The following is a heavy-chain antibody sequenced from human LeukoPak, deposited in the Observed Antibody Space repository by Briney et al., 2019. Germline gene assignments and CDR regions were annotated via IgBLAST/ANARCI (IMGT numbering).Heavy chain of an antibody. Sequence: GASVKVSCKASGYTFANYGVHWVRHAPGQRLEWMGWINGGNGYTKYSQKFQGRVTITGDTSASTAYMELSSLRPEDTAVYYCARYINGAFDYWGQGTLVTVSS. V-gene: IGHV1-3*01. CDR2: INGGNGYT. J-gene: IGHJ4*02. CDR1: GYTFANYG. D-gene: IGHD2-8*01. CDR3: ARYINGAFDY.